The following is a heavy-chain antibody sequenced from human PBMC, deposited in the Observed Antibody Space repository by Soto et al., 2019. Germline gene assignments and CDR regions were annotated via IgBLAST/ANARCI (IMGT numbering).Heavy chain of an antibody. J-gene: IGHJ3*02. CDR2: ISVNGGST. V-gene: IGHV3-23*04. D-gene: IGHD1-1*01. CDR3: AKSLSTGTGDAFDI. Sequence: EVQLVESGGGLVQPGRSLRLSCAASGFTFNSYAMTWVRQGPGKGLEWVSGISVNGGSTHYAGSVKGRFTISRDNSKNTLSLQMNSLRAEDTAVYYCAKSLSTGTGDAFDIWGQGTMVTVSS. CDR1: GFTFNSYA.